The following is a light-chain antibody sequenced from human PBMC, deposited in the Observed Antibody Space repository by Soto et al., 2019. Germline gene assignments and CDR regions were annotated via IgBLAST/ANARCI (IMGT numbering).Light chain of an antibody. V-gene: IGKV3-11*01. Sequence: ETVLTQSPDTLSLSPGARVTLSCRASQSVGSYLVWYQQKPGQAPRLLIYGASNRATGIPARFSGSGSGTDFTLTISSLEPEDFAVYYCQHRSNGFGQGTKLEIK. CDR3: QHRSNG. CDR1: QSVGSY. J-gene: IGKJ2*01. CDR2: GAS.